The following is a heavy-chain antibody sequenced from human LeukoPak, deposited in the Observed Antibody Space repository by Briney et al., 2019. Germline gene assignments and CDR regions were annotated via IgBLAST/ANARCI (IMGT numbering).Heavy chain of an antibody. CDR2: ISSRSSYI. D-gene: IGHD2-15*01. V-gene: IGHV3-21*01. CDR1: GFTFSSYS. J-gene: IGHJ4*02. CDR3: ARDGNGYCSGGTCYSCPDY. Sequence: PGGSLRLSCAASGFTFSSYSMNWVRQAPGKGLEWVSSISSRSSYIYYADSVKGRFTIPRDNAKNSLYLQMNSLRAEDTAVYYCARDGNGYCSGGTCYSCPDYWGQGTLVTVSS.